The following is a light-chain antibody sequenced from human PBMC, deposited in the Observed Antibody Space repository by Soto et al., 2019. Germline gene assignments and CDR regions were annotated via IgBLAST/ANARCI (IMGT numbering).Light chain of an antibody. CDR1: QSLLYRSTNKNY. V-gene: IGKV4-1*01. J-gene: IGKJ4*01. Sequence: DILMTQSPESLTVSVGERATINCKSSQSLLYRSTNKNYLAWYQQKPGQPPKLLIYWASTRESGVPDRFSGSGSGTDFTLTISNVGTVDVAVYYCQRYYNTPLTFGGGTKVEIK. CDR2: WAS. CDR3: QRYYNTPLT.